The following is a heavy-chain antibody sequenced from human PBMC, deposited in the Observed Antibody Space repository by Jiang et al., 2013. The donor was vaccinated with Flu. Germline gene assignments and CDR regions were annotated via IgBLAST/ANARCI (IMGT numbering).Heavy chain of an antibody. D-gene: IGHD4-17*01. CDR3: ARALFMTTVTAEAVGQGRDFDY. V-gene: IGHV4-34*01. CDR1: GGSFSGYY. Sequence: LLKPSETLSLTCAVYGGSFSGYYWSWIRQPPGKGLEWIGEINHSGSTNYNPSLKSRVTISVDTSKNQFSLKLSSVTAADTAVYYCARALFMTTVTAEAVGQGRDFDYWGQGTLVTVSS. CDR2: INHSGST. J-gene: IGHJ4*02.